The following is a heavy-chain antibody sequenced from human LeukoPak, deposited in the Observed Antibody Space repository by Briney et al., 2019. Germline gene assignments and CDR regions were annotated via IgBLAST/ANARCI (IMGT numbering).Heavy chain of an antibody. CDR2: ISGSGGST. D-gene: IGHD1-1*01. V-gene: IGHV3-23*01. J-gene: IGHJ5*02. CDR3: AKDGLERASAWFDP. CDR1: GFTFTSYA. Sequence: GGSLRLSCAASGFTFTSYAMNWVRQAPGKGLEWVSAISGSGGSTYYADSVKGRFTVSRDNSENTLFLQMNSLRAEDTAVYYCAKDGLERASAWFDPWSQGTLVTVSS.